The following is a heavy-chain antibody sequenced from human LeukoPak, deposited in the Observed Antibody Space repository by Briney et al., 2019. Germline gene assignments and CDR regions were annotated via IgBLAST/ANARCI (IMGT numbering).Heavy chain of an antibody. CDR2: VRYDGSDE. V-gene: IGHV3-30*04. D-gene: IGHD2-21*01. J-gene: IGHJ6*02. CDR1: GFSFTSYG. CDR3: ARPNCGGECYFSAYGRDV. Sequence: GGSLRLSCTASGFSFTSYGMHWVRQGPGKGLEWVAGVRYDGSDEHYADSVKGRFTISRDNSKTTLYLQMNNLREEDTAVYYCARPNCGGECYFSAYGRDVWRQGTTVTVPS.